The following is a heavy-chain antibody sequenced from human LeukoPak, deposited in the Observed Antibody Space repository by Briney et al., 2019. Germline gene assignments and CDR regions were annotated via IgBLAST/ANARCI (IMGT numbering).Heavy chain of an antibody. J-gene: IGHJ4*02. CDR1: GFTFDSYS. CDR3: ARDQLYCSGGICYFDY. V-gene: IGHV3-48*02. CDR2: ISSSSSTI. D-gene: IGHD2-15*01. Sequence: PGGSLRLSCVGSGFTFDSYSMNWVRQAPGTGLEWLSYISSSSSTIYYADSVKGRFTISRDYAKNSLYLQMNSLRDEDTAVYYCARDQLYCSGGICYFDYWGRGTLVTVSS.